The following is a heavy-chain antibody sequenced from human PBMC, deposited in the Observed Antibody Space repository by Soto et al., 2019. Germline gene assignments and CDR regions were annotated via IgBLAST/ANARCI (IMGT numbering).Heavy chain of an antibody. CDR3: ARDSIAAAGTGDY. Sequence: QVQLVESGGGVVQPRRSLRLSCAASGFTFSSYAMHWVRQAPGKGLEWVAVISYDGSNKYYADSVKGRFTISRDNSKNTLYLQMNSLRAEDTAVYYCARDSIAAAGTGDYWGQGTLVTVSS. J-gene: IGHJ4*02. V-gene: IGHV3-30-3*01. CDR2: ISYDGSNK. D-gene: IGHD6-13*01. CDR1: GFTFSSYA.